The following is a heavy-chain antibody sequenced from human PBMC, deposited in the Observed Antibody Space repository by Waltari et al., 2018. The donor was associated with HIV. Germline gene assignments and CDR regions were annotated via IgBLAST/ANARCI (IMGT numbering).Heavy chain of an antibody. CDR1: GFTFSNYE. CDR3: ARDLGGSGWYDYYYGMDV. CDR2: FSSSGNTI. Sequence: EVQLVESGGGLVQTGGSLRLSCAASGFTFSNYEMNWVRKAPGKGREWVSYFSSSGNTIHYADSVKGRFTIARDNAKNSLYLQMNSLRAEDTAVYYCARDLGGSGWYDYYYGMDVWGQGTTVTVSS. V-gene: IGHV3-48*03. J-gene: IGHJ6*02. D-gene: IGHD6-19*01.